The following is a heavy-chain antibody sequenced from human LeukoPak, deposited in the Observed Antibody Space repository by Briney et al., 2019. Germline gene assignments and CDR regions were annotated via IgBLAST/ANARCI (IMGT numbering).Heavy chain of an antibody. J-gene: IGHJ4*02. CDR3: ARPYSSSWLHRAYFDY. CDR2: ISSSSSTI. CDR1: GFTFSSYN. Sequence: GGSLRLSCAASGFTFSSYNMNWVRQAPGKGLEWVSYISSSSSTIYYADSVKGRFTISRDNGKNSMNLQMNSLRAEDTAVYYCARPYSSSWLHRAYFDYWGQGTLVTVSS. D-gene: IGHD6-13*01. V-gene: IGHV3-48*01.